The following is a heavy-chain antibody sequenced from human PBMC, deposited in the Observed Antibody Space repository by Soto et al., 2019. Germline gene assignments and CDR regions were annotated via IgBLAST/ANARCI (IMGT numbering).Heavy chain of an antibody. CDR2: IDPSDSQT. V-gene: IGHV5-10-1*01. CDR3: ARQIYESDTGHKFQYYFDS. D-gene: IGHD5-18*01. Sequence: GESLKISCKGSGYSFAGYWITWVRQKPGKGLEWMGRIDPSDSQTYYSPSFRGHVTISVTKSITTVFLQWSSLRASDTAMYYCARQIYESDTGHKFQYYFDSWGQGTPVTVSS. J-gene: IGHJ4*02. CDR1: GYSFAGYW.